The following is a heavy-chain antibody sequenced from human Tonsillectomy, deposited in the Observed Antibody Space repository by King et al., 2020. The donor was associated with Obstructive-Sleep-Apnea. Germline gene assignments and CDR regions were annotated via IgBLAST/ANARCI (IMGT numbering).Heavy chain of an antibody. CDR3: ARDVPYCGGDCYTADWFDP. CDR1: GGSISSSNYY. V-gene: IGHV4-39*07. Sequence: LQLQESGPGLVKPSETLSLTCTVSGGSISSSNYYWRWIRQPPGKRLEWIGSIYYSGSPSYNPSLKSRVTISVDTSKHQFSLQLSSVTAADTAVYYCARDVPYCGGDCYTADWFDPWGQGTLVTVSS. D-gene: IGHD2-21*02. J-gene: IGHJ5*02. CDR2: IYYSGSP.